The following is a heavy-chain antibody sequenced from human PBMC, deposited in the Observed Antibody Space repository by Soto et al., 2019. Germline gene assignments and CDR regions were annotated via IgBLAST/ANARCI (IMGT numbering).Heavy chain of an antibody. CDR1: GYTFTSYW. CDR2: IYPGDSDT. D-gene: IGHD2-2*01. J-gene: IGHJ6*02. V-gene: IGHV5-51*01. Sequence: XESLRISCKGSGYTFTSYWIALVRQMPGKGLEWMGIIYPGDSDTRYSPSFQGQVTISADKSISTAYLQWSSLKASDTAMYYCARSHGYCSSTSCYRYYYYGMDVWGQGTTVTVSS. CDR3: ARSHGYCSSTSCYRYYYYGMDV.